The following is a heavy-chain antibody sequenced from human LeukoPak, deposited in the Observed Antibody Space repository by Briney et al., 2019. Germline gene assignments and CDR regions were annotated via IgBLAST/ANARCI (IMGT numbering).Heavy chain of an antibody. CDR1: GGSISSGSYY. CDR2: IYTSGNT. CDR3: AREETSGWTFDY. D-gene: IGHD6-19*01. V-gene: IGHV4-61*02. Sequence: PSETLSLTCTVSGGSISSGSYYWSGIRQPAGKGLEWIGRIYTSGNTNYNSSLKSRVTISVDRSKNQFSLKLNSVTAADTAVYYCAREETSGWTFDYWGQGTLVTVSS. J-gene: IGHJ4*02.